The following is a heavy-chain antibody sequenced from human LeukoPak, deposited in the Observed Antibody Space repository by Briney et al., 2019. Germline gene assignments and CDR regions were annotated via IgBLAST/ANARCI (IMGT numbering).Heavy chain of an antibody. D-gene: IGHD6-19*01. Sequence: PGGSLRLSCAASGFTFSSYAMSWVRQAPGKGLEWVSAISGSGGSTYYADSVKGRFTISRDNSKNTLYLQTNSLRVEDTAVYYCAKDRFRIAVADAYWGQGTLVTVSS. CDR1: GFTFSSYA. V-gene: IGHV3-23*01. CDR2: ISGSGGST. CDR3: AKDRFRIAVADAY. J-gene: IGHJ4*02.